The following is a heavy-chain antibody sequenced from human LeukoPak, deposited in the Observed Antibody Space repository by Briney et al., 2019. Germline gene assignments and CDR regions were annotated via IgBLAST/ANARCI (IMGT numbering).Heavy chain of an antibody. CDR1: GGTFSSYA. CDR3: ARAPYYFDSSGYYGYYFDY. J-gene: IGHJ4*02. Sequence: GSSVKVSCKASGGTFSSYAISWVRRAPGQGLEWMGGIIPIFGTANYAQKFQGRVTITADESTSTAYMELSSLRSEDTAVYYCARAPYYFDSSGYYGYYFDYWGQGTLVTVSS. CDR2: IIPIFGTA. D-gene: IGHD3-22*01. V-gene: IGHV1-69*01.